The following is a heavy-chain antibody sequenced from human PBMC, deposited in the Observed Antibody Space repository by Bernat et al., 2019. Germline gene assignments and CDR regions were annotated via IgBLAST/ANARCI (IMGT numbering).Heavy chain of an antibody. CDR1: GFTFSSYA. J-gene: IGHJ4*02. CDR3: AKVGYFDWLLYYFDY. D-gene: IGHD3-9*01. Sequence: EVQLLESGGGLVQPGGSLRLSCAASGFTFSSYAMSWVRQAPGKGLEWVSAISGSGGSTYYTDSVKGRFTISRDNSKNTLYLQMNSLRAEDTAVYYCAKVGYFDWLLYYFDYWGQGTLVTVSS. CDR2: ISGSGGST. V-gene: IGHV3-23*01.